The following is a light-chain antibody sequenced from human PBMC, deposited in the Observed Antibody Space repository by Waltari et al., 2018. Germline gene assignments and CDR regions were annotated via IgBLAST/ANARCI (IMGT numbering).Light chain of an antibody. CDR1: NSDVGDYNY. Sequence: QSALTQPASVSGSPGQSITISCTGTNSDVGDYNYVSWYQQYPGKAPKLMIYEVSDRPSGVSNRFSGSKSGSTASLTISGLQAADEADYYCSSYTSNSISWVFGTGTKVTVL. J-gene: IGLJ1*01. CDR2: EVS. V-gene: IGLV2-14*01. CDR3: SSYTSNSISWV.